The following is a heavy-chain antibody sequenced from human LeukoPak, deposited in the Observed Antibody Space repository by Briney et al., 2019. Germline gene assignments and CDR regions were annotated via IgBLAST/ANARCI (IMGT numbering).Heavy chain of an antibody. J-gene: IGHJ4*02. V-gene: IGHV4-39*07. CDR1: GGSISSSSYY. Sequence: SETLSLTCTVSGGSISSSSYYWGWIRQPPGKGLEWIGSIYYSGSTYYNPSLKSRVTISVDTSKNQFSLKLSSVAAADTAVYYCARSQFFSSGRYYFDSWSQGTLVTVSS. D-gene: IGHD6-6*01. CDR2: IYYSGST. CDR3: ARSQFFSSGRYYFDS.